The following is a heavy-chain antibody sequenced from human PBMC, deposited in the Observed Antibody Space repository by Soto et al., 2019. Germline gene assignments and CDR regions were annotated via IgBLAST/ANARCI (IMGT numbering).Heavy chain of an antibody. Sequence: QVQLQESGPGLVKPSQTLSLTCTVSGGSIRSSLYYWSWIRQPPGKGLEWIGYIFDSGITHYNPSLKSRVATSADTSKNHFSLNLTSVTAAATAVYFCASQFCSGGACFYWFDPWGHGTLVTVSS. CDR1: GGSIRSSLYY. CDR3: ASQFCSGGACFYWFDP. V-gene: IGHV4-30-4*01. J-gene: IGHJ5*02. CDR2: IFDSGIT. D-gene: IGHD2-21*02.